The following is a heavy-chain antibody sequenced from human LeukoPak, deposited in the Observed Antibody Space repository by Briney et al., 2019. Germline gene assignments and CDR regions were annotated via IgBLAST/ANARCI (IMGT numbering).Heavy chain of an antibody. D-gene: IGHD3-10*01. CDR3: AKSFDYYGSGSYQNFDY. CDR1: GFTFSSYA. CDR2: ISGSGGST. V-gene: IGHV3-23*01. Sequence: PGGSLRLSCAASGFTFSSYAMSWVRQAPGKGLEWVSAISGSGGSTYYADSVKGRFTISRDNSKNTLYLQMNSLRAEDTAVYYCAKSFDYYGSGSYQNFDYWGQGTLVTVSS. J-gene: IGHJ4*02.